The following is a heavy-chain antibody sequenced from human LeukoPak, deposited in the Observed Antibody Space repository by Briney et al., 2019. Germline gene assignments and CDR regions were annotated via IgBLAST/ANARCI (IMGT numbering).Heavy chain of an antibody. D-gene: IGHD3-3*01. J-gene: IGHJ4*02. V-gene: IGHV2-5*02. CDR1: GFSLSTSGVG. CDR2: IYWDDDK. CDR3: AHRPPTFGVVIIPCFDY. Sequence: SGPTLVNPTQTLTLTCTFSGFSLSTSGVGVGWIRQPPGKALEWLALIYWDDDKRYSPSLKSRLTITKDTSKNQVVLTMTNMDPVDTATYYCAHRPPTFGVVIIPCFDYWGQGTLVTVSS.